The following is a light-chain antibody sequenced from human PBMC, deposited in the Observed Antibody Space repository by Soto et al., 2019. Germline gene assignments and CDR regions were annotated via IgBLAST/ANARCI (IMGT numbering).Light chain of an antibody. Sequence: QSALTQSPSVSAAPGQQVTISCSGSSSNIGNNYVSWYQQLPGTAPKLLIYDNNKRPSGIPDRFSGSKSGTSGTLDITGLRTGDEADYYCATWDGSLPGEVFGGGTKLTVL. CDR1: SSNIGNNY. CDR2: DNN. J-gene: IGLJ2*01. V-gene: IGLV1-51*01. CDR3: ATWDGSLPGEV.